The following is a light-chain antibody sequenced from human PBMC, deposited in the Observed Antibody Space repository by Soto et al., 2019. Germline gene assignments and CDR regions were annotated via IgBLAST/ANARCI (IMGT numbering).Light chain of an antibody. CDR2: DAS. CDR3: QQANSFPLT. J-gene: IGKJ4*01. V-gene: IGKV1D-12*01. Sequence: DIQMTQSPSSVSASVGDRVTITCRASQGINRWLAWYQQKLGKAPKLLIFDASSLQSGVPSRFSCSGSGTDFTLTISSLQPEDFATYYCQQANSFPLTFGRGTKVDIK. CDR1: QGINRW.